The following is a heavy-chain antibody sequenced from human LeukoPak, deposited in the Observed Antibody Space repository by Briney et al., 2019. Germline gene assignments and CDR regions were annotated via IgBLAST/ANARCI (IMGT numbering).Heavy chain of an antibody. CDR2: VYPGDSET. Sequence: GESLKISCKGSGYSFNNHWIAWVRQMPGKGLEWMGIVYPGDSETRYSPSFKGQVTISADKSISTAYLQWSSLKASDTAMYYCARQGSPGDYGAPHFDYWGQGTLATVSS. V-gene: IGHV5-51*01. J-gene: IGHJ4*02. CDR3: ARQGSPGDYGAPHFDY. D-gene: IGHD4-17*01. CDR1: GYSFNNHW.